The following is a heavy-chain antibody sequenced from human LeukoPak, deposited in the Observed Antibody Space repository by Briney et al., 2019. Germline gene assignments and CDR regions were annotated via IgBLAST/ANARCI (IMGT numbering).Heavy chain of an antibody. CDR1: GFTFSSYG. J-gene: IGHJ4*02. Sequence: GGSLRLSCAASGFTFSSYGTNWVRQAPGKGLEWVSYISSSGSTIYYADSVKGRFTISRDNAKNSLYLQMNSLRAEDTAVYYCARDNDGLTDYWGQGTLVTVSS. V-gene: IGHV3-48*04. CDR3: ARDNDGLTDY. CDR2: ISSSGSTI. D-gene: IGHD5-24*01.